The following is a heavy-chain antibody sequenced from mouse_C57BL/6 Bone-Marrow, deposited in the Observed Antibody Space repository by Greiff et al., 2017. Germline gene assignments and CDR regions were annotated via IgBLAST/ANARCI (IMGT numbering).Heavy chain of an antibody. CDR1: GYTFTSYW. CDR3: ASSGESKEYYAMDY. Sequence: VQLQQPGAELVKPGASVKLSCKASGYTFTSYWMHWVKQRPGRGLEWIGRIDPNSGGTKYNEKFKGKATMTVDKPSSTAYMQLSSLTSEDSAVYYCASSGESKEYYAMDYWGQGTSVTVSS. V-gene: IGHV1-72*01. CDR2: IDPNSGGT. D-gene: IGHD1-3*01. J-gene: IGHJ4*01.